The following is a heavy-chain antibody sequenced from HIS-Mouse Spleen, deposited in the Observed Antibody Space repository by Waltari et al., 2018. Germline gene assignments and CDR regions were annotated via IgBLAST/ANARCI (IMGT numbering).Heavy chain of an antibody. V-gene: IGHV4-39*07. CDR1: GGPLSISSSY. CDR3: AREIPYSSSWYDWYFDL. Sequence: QLQLQESGPGLVKPSETLSLTCTVSGGPLSISSSYWGWVRQPPGKGLEWIGSIYYSGSTYYNPSLKSRVTISVDTSKNQFSLKLSSVTAADTAVYYCAREIPYSSSWYDWYFDLWGRGTLVTVSS. CDR2: IYYSGST. J-gene: IGHJ2*01. D-gene: IGHD6-13*01.